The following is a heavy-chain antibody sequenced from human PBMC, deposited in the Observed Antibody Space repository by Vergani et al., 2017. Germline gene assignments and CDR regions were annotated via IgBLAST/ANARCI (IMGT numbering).Heavy chain of an antibody. CDR1: GYTLTELS. V-gene: IGHV1-24*01. Sequence: QVQLVQSGAEVKKPGASVKVSCKVSGYTLTELSMHWVRQAPGKGLEWMGGFDPEDGETIYVQKFQGRVTMTEDTSTDTAYMELSSLRSEGTAVYCCATWVMLRITMVRGVRWFDPWGQGTLVTVSS. CDR3: ATWVMLRITMVRGVRWFDP. CDR2: FDPEDGET. D-gene: IGHD3-10*01. J-gene: IGHJ5*02.